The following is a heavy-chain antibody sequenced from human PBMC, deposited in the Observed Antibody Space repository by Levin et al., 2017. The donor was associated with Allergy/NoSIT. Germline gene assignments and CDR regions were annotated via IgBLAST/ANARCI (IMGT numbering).Heavy chain of an antibody. CDR3: ATGETFPYYYGMDV. V-gene: IGHV1-24*01. CDR2: FDPEDGET. CDR1: GYTLTELS. D-gene: IGHD3-10*01. J-gene: IGHJ6*02. Sequence: VASVKVSCKVSGYTLTELSMHWVRQAPGKGLEWMGGFDPEDGETIYAQKFQGRVTMTEDTSTDTAYMELSSLRSEDTAVYYCATGETFPYYYGMDVWGQGTTVTVSS.